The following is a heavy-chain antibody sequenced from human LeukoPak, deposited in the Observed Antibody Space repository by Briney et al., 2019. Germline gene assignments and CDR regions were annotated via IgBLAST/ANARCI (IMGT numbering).Heavy chain of an antibody. D-gene: IGHD3-16*02. Sequence: GRSLRLSCAASGFTFSSYAMHWVRQAPGKGLEWVAIISYDGSNKFYADSVKGRFTISRDNSKNTLYLQMNSLRAEDTAVYYCASSRILGGYRGNFDYWGQGTLVTVSS. J-gene: IGHJ4*02. V-gene: IGHV3-30*04. CDR1: GFTFSSYA. CDR3: ASSRILGGYRGNFDY. CDR2: ISYDGSNK.